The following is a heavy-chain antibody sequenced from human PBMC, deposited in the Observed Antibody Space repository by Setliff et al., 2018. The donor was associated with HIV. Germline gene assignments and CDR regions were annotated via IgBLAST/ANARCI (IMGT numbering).Heavy chain of an antibody. CDR2: VNEDGSVK. CDR3: AKDRPHMASALNY. CDR1: GFTFSNYA. V-gene: IGHV3-7*01. D-gene: IGHD2-21*01. Sequence: LSLSCAASGFTFSNYAVTWVRQAPGEGLEWVANVNEDGSVKNYVDSVKGRFTISRDNAKNSLYLEMDSLRADDTAIYYCAKDRPHMASALNYWGQGTLVTVSS. J-gene: IGHJ4*02.